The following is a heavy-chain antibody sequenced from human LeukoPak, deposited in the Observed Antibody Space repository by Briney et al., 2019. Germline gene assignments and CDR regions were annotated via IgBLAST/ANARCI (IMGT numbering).Heavy chain of an antibody. CDR1: GFTFSYAY. J-gene: IGHJ4*02. V-gene: IGHV3-15*01. CDR3: TTVTMVREIN. CDR2: IKSKGDGGTT. D-gene: IGHD3-10*01. Sequence: KPGGSLRLSCSAPGFTFSYAYMNWGRQAPGKGPEWGGRIKSKGDGGTTDYAAPVKGRFTISRDDSKNMLYLQMNSLTAEDTAVYYCTTVTMVREINWGQGTLVTVSS.